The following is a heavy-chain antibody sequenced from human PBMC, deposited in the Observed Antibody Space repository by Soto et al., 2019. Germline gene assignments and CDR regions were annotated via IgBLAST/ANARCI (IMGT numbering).Heavy chain of an antibody. D-gene: IGHD3-3*01. CDR2: IYYSGST. Sequence: SETLSLTCTVSGGSISSGGYYWSWIRQHPGKGLEWIGYIYYSGSTYYNPSLKSRVTISVDTSKNQFSLKLSSVTAADTAVYYCARAYRDYDFWRDYFDYRGQGTLVTVSS. V-gene: IGHV4-31*03. J-gene: IGHJ4*02. CDR1: GGSISSGGYY. CDR3: ARAYRDYDFWRDYFDY.